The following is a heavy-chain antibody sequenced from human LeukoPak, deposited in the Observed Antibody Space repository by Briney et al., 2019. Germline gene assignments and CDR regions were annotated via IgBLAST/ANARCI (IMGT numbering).Heavy chain of an antibody. V-gene: IGHV3-21*01. J-gene: IGHJ6*03. D-gene: IGHD6-13*01. CDR1: GFIFSSYN. CDR3: ARDRIYSSSWPIKYYYYMDV. Sequence: GGSLRLSCAASGFIFSSYNMNWVRQAPGKGLEWVSSISSSSSYIYYADSVKGRFTISRDNAKNSLYLQMNSLRPEDTAVYYCARDRIYSSSWPIKYYYYMDVWGKGTTVTVSS. CDR2: ISSSSSYI.